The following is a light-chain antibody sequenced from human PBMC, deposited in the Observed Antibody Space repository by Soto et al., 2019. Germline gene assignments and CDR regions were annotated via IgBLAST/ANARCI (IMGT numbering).Light chain of an antibody. CDR1: QGIYTY. Sequence: DIQLTQSPSFLSASVGDRVTITCRASQGIYTYLAWYQQKPGKAPELLIYAASTLQSGVPSRFSGSGFGTELTPKISTLQPEDFETYNCQHYNSNPWTFGQGTKVKIK. V-gene: IGKV1-9*01. J-gene: IGKJ1*01. CDR3: QHYNSNPWT. CDR2: AAS.